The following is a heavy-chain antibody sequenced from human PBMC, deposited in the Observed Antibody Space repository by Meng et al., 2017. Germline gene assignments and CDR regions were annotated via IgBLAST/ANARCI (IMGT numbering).Heavy chain of an antibody. D-gene: IGHD4-11*01. CDR2: INHSGST. J-gene: IGHJ4*02. CDR1: VGSFSDYS. CDR3: ARGPTTMAHDFDY. V-gene: IGHV4-34*01. Sequence: LRQWGDGFLKPPDPLPIACCVSVGSFSDYSWSGIRPPPGKGLEWIGEINHSGSTNSNPSLESRATISVDTSQNNLSLKLSSVTAADSAVYYCARGPTTMAHDFDYWGQGTLVTVSS.